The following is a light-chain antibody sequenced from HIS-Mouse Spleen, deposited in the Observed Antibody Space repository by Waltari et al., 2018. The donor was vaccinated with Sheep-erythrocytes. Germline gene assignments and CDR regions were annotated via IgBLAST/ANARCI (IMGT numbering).Light chain of an antibody. Sequence: SYELTQPPSVSVSPGQTARITCSGDALPKKYAYWYQQKSGQAPLLVIYEDSKRPSGIPERVSGSSSGTMATLTISGAQVEDEADYYCYSTDSSGNHSNWVFGGGTKLTVL. CDR3: YSTDSSGNHSNWV. CDR1: ALPKKY. J-gene: IGLJ3*02. V-gene: IGLV3-10*01. CDR2: EDS.